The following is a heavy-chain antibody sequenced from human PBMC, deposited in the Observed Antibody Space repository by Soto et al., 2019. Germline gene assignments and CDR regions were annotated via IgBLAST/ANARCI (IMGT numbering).Heavy chain of an antibody. V-gene: IGHV3-53*04. CDR1: GFTVSSNY. CDR3: ARDRYSSGWLDAFDI. CDR2: SFTGGST. J-gene: IGHJ3*02. D-gene: IGHD6-19*01. Sequence: EVQLVESGGGLVQPGGSLRLSCAASGFTVSSNYMSWVRQAPGKGLEWVSVSFTGGSTYYADSVKGRFTISRHSSKNTVYLQMNSLRAEDTAVYYCARDRYSSGWLDAFDIWGQGTMVTVSS.